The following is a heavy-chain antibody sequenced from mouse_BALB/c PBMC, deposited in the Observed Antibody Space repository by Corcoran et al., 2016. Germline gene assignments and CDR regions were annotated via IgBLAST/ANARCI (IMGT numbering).Heavy chain of an antibody. CDR1: GCTFTNYG. CDR3: ARDYGSSSLFAY. V-gene: IGHV9-1*02. Sequence: QIQLVLTGTEPKKLEETVKISCKAAGCTFTNYGMNWVKRAPGKGLTWMGWINTYTGEPTYADDFKVRFAFSLKTSASTAYLQINNLKNEDMATYFCARDYGSSSLFAYWGQGTLVTVSP. CDR2: INTYTGEP. D-gene: IGHD1-1*01. J-gene: IGHJ3*01.